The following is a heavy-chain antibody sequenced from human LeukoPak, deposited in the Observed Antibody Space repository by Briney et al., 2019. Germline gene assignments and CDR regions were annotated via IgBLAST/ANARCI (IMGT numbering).Heavy chain of an antibody. J-gene: IGHJ3*02. Sequence: ASVKVSCKASGYTFTSYGISWVRQAPEQGLEWMGWISAYNGKKNYAQKLQGRVTMTTDTSTSTAYMELRSLRSDDTAVYYCARPSGSYEDDAFDIWGQGTMVTVSS. CDR1: GYTFTSYG. CDR3: ARPSGSYEDDAFDI. CDR2: ISAYNGKK. D-gene: IGHD1-26*01. V-gene: IGHV1-18*04.